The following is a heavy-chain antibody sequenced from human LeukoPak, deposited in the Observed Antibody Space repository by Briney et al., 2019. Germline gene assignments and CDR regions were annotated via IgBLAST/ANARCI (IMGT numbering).Heavy chain of an antibody. V-gene: IGHV3-74*01. CDR1: GFTFSTSW. CDR3: ARAFGSYSDY. J-gene: IGHJ4*02. D-gene: IGHD1-26*01. CDR2: INDDGSSI. Sequence: GGSLRLSCAGSGFTFSTSWMHGVRQAPGKALVWVPRINDDGSSINYADSVKGRFTISRDNAKNTLYLQMSSLRAEDTAVYYCARAFGSYSDYWGQGTLVSVSS.